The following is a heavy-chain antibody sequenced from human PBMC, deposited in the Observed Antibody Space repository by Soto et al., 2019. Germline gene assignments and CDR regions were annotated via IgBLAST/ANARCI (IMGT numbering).Heavy chain of an antibody. CDR2: IGFDGNND. CDR1: GFSLSSYG. D-gene: IGHD6-13*01. J-gene: IGHJ4*02. CDR3: ARAIGYSSTWPSY. Sequence: QVQLVESGGGVVQPGRSLRLSCAASGFSLSSYGMHWVRQAPGKGLEWVAVIGFDGNNDYYADSVKGRFTVSRDNSRNTLFLQMNRLRVEDTAVYYCARAIGYSSTWPSYWGQGTLVTVSS. V-gene: IGHV3-33*01.